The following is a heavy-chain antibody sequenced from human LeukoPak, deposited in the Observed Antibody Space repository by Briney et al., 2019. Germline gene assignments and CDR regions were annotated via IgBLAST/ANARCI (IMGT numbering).Heavy chain of an antibody. Sequence: GGSLRLSCAASGFTFSSYAMSWVRQPPGKGLEWVSAISDSGDRTYYADSVKGRFTISRDNSKNTLYLQMNSLRAEDTAVYFCAKVSRFYGSGSYYRDGEFDYWGQGTLVTVSS. CDR2: ISDSGDRT. D-gene: IGHD3-10*01. CDR3: AKVSRFYGSGSYYRDGEFDY. J-gene: IGHJ4*02. V-gene: IGHV3-23*01. CDR1: GFTFSSYA.